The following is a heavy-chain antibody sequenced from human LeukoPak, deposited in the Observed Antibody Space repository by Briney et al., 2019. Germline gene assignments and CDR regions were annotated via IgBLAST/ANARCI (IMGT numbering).Heavy chain of an antibody. CDR1: GGTFSSYA. CDR3: ARSLGFSPPFDY. J-gene: IGHJ4*02. V-gene: IGHV1-69*13. Sequence: ASVKVSCKASGGTFSSYAISWVRQAPGQGLEWMGGIIPIFGTANYAQKFQGRVTITADESTSTAYMELSSPRSEDTAVYYCARSLGFSPPFDYWGQGTLVTVSS. D-gene: IGHD3-3*01. CDR2: IIPIFGTA.